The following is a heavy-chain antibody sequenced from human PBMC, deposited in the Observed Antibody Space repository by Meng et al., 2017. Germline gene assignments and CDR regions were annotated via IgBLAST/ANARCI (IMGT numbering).Heavy chain of an antibody. CDR3: ARGSMFGATVTKIDY. V-gene: IGHV4-34*01. Sequence: QVQLQPWGAGLLKPSETLSLTCAVYGGSFSGYYWSWIRQPPGKGLEWIGEINHSGSTNYNPSLKSRVTISVDTSKNQFSLKLSSVTAADTAVYYCARGSMFGATVTKIDYWGQGTLVTVSS. J-gene: IGHJ4*02. CDR1: GGSFSGYY. CDR2: INHSGST. D-gene: IGHD4-17*01.